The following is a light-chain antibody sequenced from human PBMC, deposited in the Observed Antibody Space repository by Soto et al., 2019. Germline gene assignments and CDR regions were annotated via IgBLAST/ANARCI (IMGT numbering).Light chain of an antibody. CDR1: QDISNH. CDR2: AAS. Sequence: DIQMTQSPSSLSASVGDRVTITCQASQDISNHLNWYQLQPGEAPKLLIYAASNLETGVPSRFSGGGSGTDFTFTISSLQPEDNAVYYCQQYCSLPYIFGQGTKLEIK. V-gene: IGKV1-33*01. CDR3: QQYCSLPYI. J-gene: IGKJ2*01.